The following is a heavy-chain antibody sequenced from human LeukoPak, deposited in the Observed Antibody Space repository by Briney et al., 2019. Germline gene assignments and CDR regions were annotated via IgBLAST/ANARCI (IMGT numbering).Heavy chain of an antibody. D-gene: IGHD3-3*01. V-gene: IGHV3-48*02. CDR3: ARELPSHYDFWSGRTDYGMDV. J-gene: IGHJ6*02. Sequence: GGSLRLSCAASGFTFSSYSMNWVRQAPGKGLEWVSHITASGTAMFYADSVKGRFTISRDNAKNSLYLQMNSLRDEDTAVYYCARELPSHYDFWSGRTDYGMDVWGQGTTVTVSS. CDR2: ITASGTAM. CDR1: GFTFSSYS.